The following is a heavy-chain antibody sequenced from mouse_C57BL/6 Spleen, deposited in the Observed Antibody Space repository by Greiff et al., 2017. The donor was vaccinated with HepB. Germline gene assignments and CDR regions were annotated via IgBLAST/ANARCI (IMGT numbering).Heavy chain of an antibody. CDR1: GYTFTSYW. Sequence: QVQLQQPGAELVKPGASVKLSCKASGYTFTSYWTQWVKQRPGQGLEWIGEIDPSDSYTNYNQKFKGKATLTVDTSSSTAYMQLSSLTSEDSAVYYCARNSNEGAWFAYWGQGTLVTVSA. CDR3: ARNSNEGAWFAY. V-gene: IGHV1-50*01. CDR2: IDPSDSYT. J-gene: IGHJ3*01. D-gene: IGHD2-5*01.